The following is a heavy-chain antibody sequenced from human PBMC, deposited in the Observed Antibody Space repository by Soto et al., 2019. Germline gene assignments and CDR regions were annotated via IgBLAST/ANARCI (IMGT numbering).Heavy chain of an antibody. V-gene: IGHV5-10-1*01. Sequence: VESLKISCEVCGYSFTSYCIIWVLQMPGKGLEWMRTIDPSDSYTNYSPSFQGHVTISADKSISTAYLQWSSLKASDTSMYYCARHPIGYDWGGYSSSWSVYYYYGMDVWGQGTTVTVSS. J-gene: IGHJ6*01. CDR3: ARHPIGYDWGGYSSSWSVYYYYGMDV. CDR1: GYSFTSYC. D-gene: IGHD6-13*01. CDR2: IDPSDSYT.